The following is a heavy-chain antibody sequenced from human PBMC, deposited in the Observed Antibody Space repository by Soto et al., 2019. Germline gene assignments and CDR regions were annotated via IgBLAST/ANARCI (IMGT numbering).Heavy chain of an antibody. Sequence: QVQLQQWGAGLLKPSETLSLTCAVYGGSFSGYYWSWIRQPPGKGLEWIGEINHSGSTNYNPSLKSRVTISVDTSKNQFSLKLSSVPAADTAVYYCARVRAGYYDFWGGYYTGPKPVIFDYWGQGTLVTVSS. CDR2: INHSGST. D-gene: IGHD3-3*01. V-gene: IGHV4-34*01. J-gene: IGHJ4*02. CDR3: ARVRAGYYDFWGGYYTGPKPVIFDY. CDR1: GGSFSGYY.